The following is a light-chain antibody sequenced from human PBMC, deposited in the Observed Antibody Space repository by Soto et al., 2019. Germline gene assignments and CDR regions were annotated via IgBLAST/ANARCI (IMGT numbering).Light chain of an antibody. CDR2: AAT. J-gene: IGKJ1*01. CDR1: QSVSSN. Sequence: EVVMTQSPATLSVSPGERATLSCRAIQSVSSNLAWYQQKPGQAPRLLIYAATARAPGVSARFSGSGSGTDFTLTITSLQSEDFATYYGQQSYSTPWTFGQGPKVEIK. V-gene: IGKV3-15*01. CDR3: QQSYSTPWT.